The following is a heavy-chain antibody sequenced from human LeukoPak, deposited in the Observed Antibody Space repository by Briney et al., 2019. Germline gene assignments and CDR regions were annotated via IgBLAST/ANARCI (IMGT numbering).Heavy chain of an antibody. CDR3: ARERVVITTGYYYYYYMDV. CDR2: ISYDGSNK. CDR1: GFTFSSYG. D-gene: IGHD3-22*01. Sequence: PGGSLRLSCAASGFTFSSYGMHWVRQAPGKGLEWVAVISYDGSNKYYADSVKGRFTISRDNAKNSLYLQMNSLRAEDTAVYYCARERVVITTGYYYYYYMDVWGKGTTVTVSS. J-gene: IGHJ6*03. V-gene: IGHV3-30*03.